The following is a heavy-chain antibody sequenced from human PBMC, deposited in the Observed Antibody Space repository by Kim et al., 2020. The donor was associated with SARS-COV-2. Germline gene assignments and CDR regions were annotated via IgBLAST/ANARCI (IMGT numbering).Heavy chain of an antibody. V-gene: IGHV3-23*01. J-gene: IGHJ4*01. D-gene: IGHD3-16*01. Sequence: GGSLRLSCGASGFTFRTNAMSWVRQAPGSRLEWVSAISGSGDGTYYADPVNGRFTVSRDNSKNTVYLQMNNLRAEDTAMYYCAKEGIRENRYSVWGFDSWGHGTLVTV. CDR1: GFTFRTNA. CDR3: AKEGIRENRYSVWGFDS. CDR2: ISGSGDGT.